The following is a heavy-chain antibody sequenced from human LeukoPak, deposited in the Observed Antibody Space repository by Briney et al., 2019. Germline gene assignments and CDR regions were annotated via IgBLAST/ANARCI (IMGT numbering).Heavy chain of an antibody. CDR1: GFTFSTYA. J-gene: IGHJ4*02. CDR3: EIYYYDSSAYFDS. Sequence: GGSLRLSCAASGFTFSTYAMSWVRQPPGKGLEWVSSISTSGGGTYYADSVKGRFTISRDNSKNTLHLKMNSLRAEDTAVYFCEIYYYDSSAYFDSWGQGTLVTVSS. CDR2: ISTSGGGT. V-gene: IGHV3-23*01. D-gene: IGHD3-22*01.